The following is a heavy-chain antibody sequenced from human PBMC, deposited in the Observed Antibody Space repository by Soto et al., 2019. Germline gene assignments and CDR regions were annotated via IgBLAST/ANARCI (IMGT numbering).Heavy chain of an antibody. J-gene: IGHJ4*02. CDR2: IYYSGST. Sequence: QVQLQESGPGLVKPSQTLSLTCTVSGGSISSGDYFWSWIRQPPVKCLEWIGYIYYSGSTYYNPSLKSRVTRSVDTSKNQFSLKLRSGTAADSAVYYCARTGVRYDSGDYVERDWGQGTLVTGSS. D-gene: IGHD4-17*01. V-gene: IGHV4-30-4*01. CDR1: GGSISSGDYF. CDR3: ARTGVRYDSGDYVERD.